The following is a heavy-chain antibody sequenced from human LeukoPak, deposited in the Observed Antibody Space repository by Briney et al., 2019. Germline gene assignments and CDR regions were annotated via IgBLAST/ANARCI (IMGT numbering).Heavy chain of an antibody. CDR2: INHSGST. D-gene: IGHD7-27*01. J-gene: IGHJ4*02. V-gene: IGHV4-34*01. CDR3: ARDATNWGSLKYFDY. CDR1: GGSFSGYY. Sequence: SETLSLTCAVYGGSFSGYYWSWIRQPPGKGLEWIGEINHSGSTNYNPSLKSRVTISVGTSKNQFSLKLSSVTTADTAVYYCARDATNWGSLKYFDYWGQGTLVTVSS.